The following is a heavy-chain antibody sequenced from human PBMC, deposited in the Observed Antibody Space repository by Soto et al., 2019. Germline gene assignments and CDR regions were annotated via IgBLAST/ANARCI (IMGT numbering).Heavy chain of an antibody. CDR2: ISSSSSYI. D-gene: IGHD6-13*01. CDR1: GFTFSSYS. J-gene: IGHJ6*03. CDR3: ARGDSSRSYYMDV. Sequence: EVQLVESGGGLVKPGGSLSLSCAASGFTFSSYSMNWFRQPPGKGLEWVSSISSSSSYIYYADSVKGRFTISRDNAKNSLYLQMNSLRAEDTAVYYCARGDSSRSYYMDVWGKGTTVTVSS. V-gene: IGHV3-21*01.